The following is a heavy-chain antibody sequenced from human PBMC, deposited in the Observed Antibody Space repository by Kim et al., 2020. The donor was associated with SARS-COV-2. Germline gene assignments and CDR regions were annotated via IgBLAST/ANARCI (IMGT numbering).Heavy chain of an antibody. CDR2: INHSGST. CDR1: GGSFSGYY. Sequence: SETLSLTCAVYGGSFSGYYWSWIRQPPGKGLEWIGEINHSGSTNYNPSLKSRVTISVDTSKNQFSLKLSSVTAADTAVYYCARGPLIKRLGELFAFDIWGQGTMVTVSS. D-gene: IGHD3-16*01. CDR3: ARGPLIKRLGELFAFDI. J-gene: IGHJ3*02. V-gene: IGHV4-34*01.